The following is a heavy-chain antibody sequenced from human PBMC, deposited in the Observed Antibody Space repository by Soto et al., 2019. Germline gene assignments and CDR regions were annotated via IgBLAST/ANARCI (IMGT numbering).Heavy chain of an antibody. Sequence: QITLKESGPTLVKPTQTLTLTCTFSGFSLSTSGVGVGWIRQPPGKALEWLALIYWDDAKRYSTSLKSRLTITKDTSKNQVVLTMTNMDPVDTATYYCAHSLYDYVWGTNWFDPWGQGTLVTVSS. J-gene: IGHJ5*02. CDR3: AHSLYDYVWGTNWFDP. V-gene: IGHV2-5*02. CDR1: GFSLSTSGVG. D-gene: IGHD3-16*01. CDR2: IYWDDAK.